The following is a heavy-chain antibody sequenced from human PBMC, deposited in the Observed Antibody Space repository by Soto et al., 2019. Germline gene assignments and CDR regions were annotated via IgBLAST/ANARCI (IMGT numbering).Heavy chain of an antibody. CDR3: ASHRVSGY. Sequence: EVQLVESGGGLVQPGGSLRLSGAASGFTVSSNYMSWVRQAPGKGLEWVSVIYSGGSTYYADSVKGRFTIARDNSKNALYLQRNSLRAEDTAVYYCASHRVSGYWGQGTLVTVSS. V-gene: IGHV3-66*04. D-gene: IGHD6-6*01. CDR1: GFTVSSNY. CDR2: IYSGGST. J-gene: IGHJ4*02.